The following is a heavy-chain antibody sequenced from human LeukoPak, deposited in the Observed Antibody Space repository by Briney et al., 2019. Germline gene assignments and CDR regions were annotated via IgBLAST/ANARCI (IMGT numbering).Heavy chain of an antibody. Sequence: ASVKVSCKASGYTFTGYYMHWVRQAPGQGLEWMGRINHNSGGTNYAQKFQGRVTMTRDTSISTAYMELSRLRSDDTAVYYCASGGSDIVVVPAAINWFDPWGQGTLVTVSS. CDR2: INHNSGGT. D-gene: IGHD2-2*01. J-gene: IGHJ5*02. CDR3: ASGGSDIVVVPAAINWFDP. CDR1: GYTFTGYY. V-gene: IGHV1-2*02.